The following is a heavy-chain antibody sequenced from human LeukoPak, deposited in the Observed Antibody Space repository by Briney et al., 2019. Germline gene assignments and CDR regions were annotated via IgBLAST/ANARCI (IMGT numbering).Heavy chain of an antibody. CDR1: GFTFSSYS. V-gene: IGHV3-48*04. CDR2: ISSSSTI. D-gene: IGHD3-3*01. CDR3: ARRHDFWSGYYPYYYMDV. J-gene: IGHJ6*03. Sequence: PGGSLRLSCAASGFTFSSYSMNWVRQAPGKGLEWVSYISSSSTIYYADSVKGRFTISRDNAKNSLYLQMNSLRAEDTAVYYCARRHDFWSGYYPYYYMDVWGKGTTVTVSS.